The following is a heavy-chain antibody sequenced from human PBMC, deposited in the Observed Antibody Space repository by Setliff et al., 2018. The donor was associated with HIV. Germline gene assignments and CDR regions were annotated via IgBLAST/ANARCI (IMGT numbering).Heavy chain of an antibody. CDR1: GFTFSSYG. J-gene: IGHJ3*02. CDR2: IRYDGSDK. D-gene: IGHD5-18*01. CDR3: AKMHTAMDPDTFDI. V-gene: IGHV3-30*02. Sequence: GGSLRLSCAASGFTFSSYGMHWVRQAPGKGLEWVTFIRYDGSDKYYADSVKGRFTISRDNSKHTMFLQMNSLRVEDTAIYYCAKMHTAMDPDTFDIWGQGTMVTVSS.